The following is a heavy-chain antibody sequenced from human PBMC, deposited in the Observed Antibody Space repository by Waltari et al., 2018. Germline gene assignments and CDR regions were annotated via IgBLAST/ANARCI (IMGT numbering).Heavy chain of an antibody. CDR1: GGSFSAYY. V-gene: IGHV4-34*01. Sequence: QVQLQPWGAGLLKPSETLSLTCAVSGGSFSAYYWSWIRQPPVKGLEWVEENNHCGSTNYNQSRKNRVTISVDTGKNQVSLELGSVTGADTAVYYCARLKSNGAEPHAYSGQGTLVTVSS. CDR3: ARLKSNGAEPHAY. D-gene: IGHD4-17*01. CDR2: NNHCGST. J-gene: IGHJ4*02.